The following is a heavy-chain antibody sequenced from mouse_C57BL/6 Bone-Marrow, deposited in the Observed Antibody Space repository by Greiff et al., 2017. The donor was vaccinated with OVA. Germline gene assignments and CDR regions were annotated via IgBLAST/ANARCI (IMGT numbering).Heavy chain of an antibody. CDR1: GYSFTGYY. D-gene: IGHD1-1*01. CDR3: ARSITTVVASYWYFDV. J-gene: IGHJ1*03. CDR2: INPSTGGT. Sequence: VQLQQSGPELVKPGASVKISCKASGYSFTGYYMNWVKQSPEKSLEWIGEINPSTGGTTYNQKFKAKATLTVDKSSSTAYMQLKSLTSEDSAVYYCARSITTVVASYWYFDVWGTGTTVTVSS. V-gene: IGHV1-42*01.